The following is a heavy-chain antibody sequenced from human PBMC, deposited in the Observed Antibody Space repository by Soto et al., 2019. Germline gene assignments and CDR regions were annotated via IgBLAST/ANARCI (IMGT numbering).Heavy chain of an antibody. V-gene: IGHV4-59*01. D-gene: IGHD3-16*01. CDR2: IYNSRST. CDR3: ARGGDPRMYYYGMDV. CDR1: GASISSYY. Sequence: PSETLSLTCTVSGASISSYYWSWIRQPPGKGLEWIGYIYNSRSTDYNPALKSRVTISGDTSKKRFSLILRSVTAADTAVYYCARGGDPRMYYYGMDVWGPGTTVTVSS. J-gene: IGHJ6*02.